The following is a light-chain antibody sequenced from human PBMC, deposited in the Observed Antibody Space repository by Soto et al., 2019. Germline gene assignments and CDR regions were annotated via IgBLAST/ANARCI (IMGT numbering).Light chain of an antibody. CDR1: QSISSW. J-gene: IGKJ1*01. Sequence: DIQMTQSPSTLSASVGDRVTITCRASQSISSWLAWYQQKPGKAPKLLIYKASSLESGVPSRFSGSGSGTECTLTISSLQADDFATYYCQQYNSYSPWTFGQGTKVEIK. CDR2: KAS. CDR3: QQYNSYSPWT. V-gene: IGKV1-5*03.